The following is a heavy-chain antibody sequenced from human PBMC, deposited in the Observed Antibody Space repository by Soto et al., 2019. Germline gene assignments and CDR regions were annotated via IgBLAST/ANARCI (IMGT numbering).Heavy chain of an antibody. V-gene: IGHV4-39*07. J-gene: IGHJ4*02. Sequence: SETLSLTCTVSGGSINSSTYYWGWIRQPPGKGLEWIGSMYYSGSTYYNPSLKSRVTISVDTSKNQFSLKLSSVTAADTAVYYCARVPDYWGQGSLVTVSS. D-gene: IGHD2-2*01. CDR1: GGSINSSTYY. CDR3: ARVPDY. CDR2: MYYSGST.